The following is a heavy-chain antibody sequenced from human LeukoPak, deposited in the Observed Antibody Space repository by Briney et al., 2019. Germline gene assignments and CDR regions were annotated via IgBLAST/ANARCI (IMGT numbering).Heavy chain of an antibody. CDR2: MNPNSGNT. CDR3: ARGLSCSSTSCSFNWFDP. V-gene: IGHV1-8*03. CDR1: GYTFTSYD. D-gene: IGHD2-2*01. J-gene: IGHJ5*02. Sequence: GASVKVSCKASGYTFTSYDINWVRQVTGQGLEWMGWMNPNSGNTGYAQKFQGRVTITRDTSISTAYMELSGLRSDTAVYYCARGLSCSSTSCSFNWFDPWGQGTLVTVSS.